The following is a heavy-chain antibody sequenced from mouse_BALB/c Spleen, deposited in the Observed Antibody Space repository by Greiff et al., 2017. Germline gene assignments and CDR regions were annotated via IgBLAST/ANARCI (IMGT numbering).Heavy chain of an antibody. D-gene: IGHD1-1*01. J-gene: IGHJ2*01. CDR2: IYPYNGGT. V-gene: IGHV1S29*02. CDR1: GYTFTDYN. CDR3: ASVLRNY. Sequence: EVKLQESGPELVKPGASVKISCKASGYTFTDYNMHWVKQSHGKSLEWIGYIYPYNGGTGYNQKFKSKATLTVDNSSSTAYMELRSLTSEDSAVYYCASVLRNYWGQGTTLTVSS.